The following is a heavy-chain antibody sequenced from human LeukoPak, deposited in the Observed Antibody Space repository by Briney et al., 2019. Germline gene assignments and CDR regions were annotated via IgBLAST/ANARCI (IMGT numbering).Heavy chain of an antibody. D-gene: IGHD3-10*01. CDR3: SRDGDYSDGPFHY. CDR2: ISHSGSS. CDR1: GYSMSSEYC. J-gene: IGHJ4*02. Sequence: SETLSLTCTVSGYSMSSEYCRSFIRQPPEKGLEWIGSISHSGSSYSKPSLKSRVIISVDTSNNQFSLKLTSVTAADTATYYDSRDGDYSDGPFHYWGQGIRVAVSS. V-gene: IGHV4-38-2*02.